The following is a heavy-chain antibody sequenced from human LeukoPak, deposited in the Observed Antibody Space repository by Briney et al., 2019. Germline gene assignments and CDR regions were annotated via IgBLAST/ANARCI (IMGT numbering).Heavy chain of an antibody. CDR1: GGSISSYY. CDR2: IYYSGST. D-gene: IGHD6-19*01. CDR3: ARYQNTGYSSGWHDY. V-gene: IGHV4-59*01. J-gene: IGHJ4*02. Sequence: SETLSLTCTVSGGSISSYYWSWIRQPPGKGLEWIGYIYYSGSTNYNPSLKSRVTISVDTSKNQFSLKLSSVTAADTAVYYCARYQNTGYSSGWHDYWGQGTLVTVSS.